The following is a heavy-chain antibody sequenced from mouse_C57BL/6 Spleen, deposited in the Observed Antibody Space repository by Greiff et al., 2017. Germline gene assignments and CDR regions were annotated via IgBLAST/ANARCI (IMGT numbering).Heavy chain of an antibody. Sequence: EVQLKESGPELVKPGASVKISCKASGYSFTGYYMNWVKQSPEKSLEWIGEINPSTGGTTYNQKFKAKATLTVDKSSSTAYMQLKSLTSEDSAVYYGASLSIHYDYDDGNYFDYWGQGTTLTVSS. D-gene: IGHD2-4*01. J-gene: IGHJ2*01. CDR1: GYSFTGYY. CDR2: INPSTGGT. V-gene: IGHV1-42*01. CDR3: ASLSIHYDYDDGNYFDY.